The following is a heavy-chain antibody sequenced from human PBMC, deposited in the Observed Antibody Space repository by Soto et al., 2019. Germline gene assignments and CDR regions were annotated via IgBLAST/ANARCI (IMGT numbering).Heavy chain of an antibody. CDR3: SRDVGYCSSTSCYYYGMDV. V-gene: IGHV4-61*01. CDR2: IYYSGST. J-gene: IGHJ6*02. D-gene: IGHD2-2*01. Sequence: QVQLQESGPGLVKPSETLSLTCTVSGGSVSSGSYYWSWIRQPPGKGLEWIGYIYYSGSTNYNPYLKSRVTISVDTSKNQFSLKLSSVTAADTAVYYWSRDVGYCSSTSCYYYGMDVWGQGTTVTVSS. CDR1: GGSVSSGSYY.